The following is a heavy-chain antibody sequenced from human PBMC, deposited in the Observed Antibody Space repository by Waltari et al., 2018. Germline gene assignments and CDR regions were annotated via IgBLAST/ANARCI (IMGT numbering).Heavy chain of an antibody. J-gene: IGHJ6*03. Sequence: EVQLVESGGGLVKPGGSLRLSCAASEFTFRNYSMNCVRQAPGKGRQCVPSISSMRSFIYYADSGKGRVTISRDNAKNSLYLQMNSLRAEDTAVYYCARLSYFDSSGYPHPTYYYYYMDVWGKGTTVTVSS. CDR1: EFTFRNYS. D-gene: IGHD3-22*01. CDR2: ISSMRSFI. CDR3: ARLSYFDSSGYPHPTYYYYYMDV. V-gene: IGHV3-21*01.